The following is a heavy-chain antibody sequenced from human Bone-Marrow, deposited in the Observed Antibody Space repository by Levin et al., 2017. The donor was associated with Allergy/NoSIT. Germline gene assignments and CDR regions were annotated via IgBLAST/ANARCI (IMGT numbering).Heavy chain of an antibody. V-gene: IGHV3-48*01. CDR1: GFTFSSYS. D-gene: IGHD3-10*01. J-gene: IGHJ4*02. Sequence: GESLKISCAASGFTFSSYSMNWVRQAPGKGLEWVSYISSSSSTIYYADSVKGRFTISRDNAKNSLYLQMNSLRAEDTAVYYCARMVWIDYWGQGTLVTVSS. CDR3: ARMVWIDY. CDR2: ISSSSSTI.